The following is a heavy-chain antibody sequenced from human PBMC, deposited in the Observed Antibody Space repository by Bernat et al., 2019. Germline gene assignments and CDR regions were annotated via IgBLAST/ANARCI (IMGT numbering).Heavy chain of an antibody. CDR1: GFTFSDYY. V-gene: IGHV3-11*05. Sequence: QVQLVESGGGLVKPGWSLRLSCVASGFTFSDYYMSWIRQAPGKGLDWVAYICSSSSYTYYADSVKGRFTISRDNAKNTLYLQMNSLRAEDTVVYCCGGGSSTSAPYMDVWGKGTTVTVSS. CDR3: GGGSSTSAPYMDV. CDR2: ICSSSSYT. J-gene: IGHJ6*03.